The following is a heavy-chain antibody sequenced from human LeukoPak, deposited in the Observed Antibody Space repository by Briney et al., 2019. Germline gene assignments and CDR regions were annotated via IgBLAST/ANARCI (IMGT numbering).Heavy chain of an antibody. CDR1: GGSISSGSYY. Sequence: SETLSLTCTVSGGSISSGSYYWSWIRQPAGKGLEWSGRIYTSGSTNYNPSLKSRVTISVDTSKNQFSLKLSSVTAADTALYYCARGTMTDAFDIWGQGTMVTVSS. J-gene: IGHJ3*02. CDR2: IYTSGST. CDR3: ARGTMTDAFDI. D-gene: IGHD3-22*01. V-gene: IGHV4-61*02.